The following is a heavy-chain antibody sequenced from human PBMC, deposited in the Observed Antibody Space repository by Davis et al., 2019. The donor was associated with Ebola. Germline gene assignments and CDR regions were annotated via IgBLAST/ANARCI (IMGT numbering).Heavy chain of an antibody. V-gene: IGHV4-39*01. CDR2: IYYSGST. CDR1: GGSISSSSYY. Sequence: SETLSLTCTVFGGSISSSSYYWGWIRQPPGKGLEWIGSIYYSGSTYYNPSLKSRVTISVDTSKNQFSMKLRSVTATDTAVYYCARCYYDSSGYFDYWGQGTLVTVSS. J-gene: IGHJ4*02. D-gene: IGHD3-22*01. CDR3: ARCYYDSSGYFDY.